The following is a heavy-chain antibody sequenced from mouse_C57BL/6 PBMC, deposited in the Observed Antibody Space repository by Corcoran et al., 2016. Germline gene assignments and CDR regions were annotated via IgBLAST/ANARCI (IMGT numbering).Heavy chain of an antibody. CDR2: INTYSGVP. CDR3: AITGDY. CDR1: GYTFTTNG. J-gene: IGHJ2*01. Sequence: QIQLVQSGPELKKPGETVKISCKASGYTFTTNGMSWVKQAPGKGLMWMGWINTYSGVPTYDVDFKGRFSFSLETSASTAYLQINNLKNEDTSTFFCAITGDYWGHGTTFTVSS. V-gene: IGHV9-3*01. D-gene: IGHD4-1*01.